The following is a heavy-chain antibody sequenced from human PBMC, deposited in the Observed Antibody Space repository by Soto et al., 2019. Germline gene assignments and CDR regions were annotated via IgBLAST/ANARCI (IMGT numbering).Heavy chain of an antibody. CDR1: GYSFSTYA. Sequence: QVHLVQSGAEVKKPGASVKVSCKASGYSFSTYAMNWVRQAPGQGLEWMGWIHGDNGNTKYSQKFQGRVTITRDTSASTITSYIELSSLRSEATGVYCAREPVRHQLPPELYMDVWGEGTTVTVSS. CDR2: IHGDNGNT. CDR3: AREPVRHQLPPELYMDV. J-gene: IGHJ6*03. D-gene: IGHD2-2*01. V-gene: IGHV1-3*01.